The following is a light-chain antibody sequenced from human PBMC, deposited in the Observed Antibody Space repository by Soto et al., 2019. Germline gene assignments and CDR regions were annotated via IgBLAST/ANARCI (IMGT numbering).Light chain of an antibody. J-gene: IGLJ2*01. V-gene: IGLV2-23*03. CDR1: SSDVGSYKP. CDR3: CSYAGSSTFVV. Sequence: QSALTQPASVSGSPGQSITISCTGTSSDVGSYKPVSWYQHHPGKAPKLMIYEGYKRPSGVSNRFSGSESGNTASLTISGLQAEDEADYHCCSYAGSSTFVVFGGGTKLTVL. CDR2: EGY.